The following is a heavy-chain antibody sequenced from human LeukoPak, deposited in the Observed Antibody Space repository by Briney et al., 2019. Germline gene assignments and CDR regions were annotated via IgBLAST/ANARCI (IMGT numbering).Heavy chain of an antibody. CDR2: IYYSGST. Sequence: SETLSLTCTVSGGSISSSSYYWGWIRQPPGKGLEWIGYIYYSGSTDYNPPLKSRVTISVDTSKNQFSLKLSSVTAADTAVYYCARSYSYYYCYMDVWGKGTTVTVSS. V-gene: IGHV4-61*05. CDR1: GGSISSSSYY. J-gene: IGHJ6*03. D-gene: IGHD3-10*01. CDR3: ARSYSYYYCYMDV.